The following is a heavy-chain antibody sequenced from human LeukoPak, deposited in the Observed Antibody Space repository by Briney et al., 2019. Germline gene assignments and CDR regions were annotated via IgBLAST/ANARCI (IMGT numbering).Heavy chain of an antibody. V-gene: IGHV1-2*02. J-gene: IGHJ1*01. D-gene: IGHD3-16*01. CDR3: ARSQFRTTNSGAWGFQP. CDR2: INPSNGET. Sequence: GASVKVSCRASGYTLSDNYLHWVRQAPGQQLEWMAWINPSNGETKFAPRFQGRVTMTRDTSISTAYMELSRLRPDDTAIYYCARSQFRTTNSGAWGFQPWGQGTLVTVSS. CDR1: GYTLSDNY.